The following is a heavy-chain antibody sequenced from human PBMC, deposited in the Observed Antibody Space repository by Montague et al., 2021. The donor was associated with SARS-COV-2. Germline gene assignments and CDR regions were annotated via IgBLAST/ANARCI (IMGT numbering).Heavy chain of an antibody. CDR2: IYYSGST. V-gene: IGHV4-59*08. Sequence: SETLSLTCTVSGGSISSYYWSWIGQPPGKGMEWIGYIYYSGSTNYNPSPKSRVTISVDTSKNQFSLKLSSVTAADTAVYYCARTYYDILTGYYNRGAFDIWGQGTMVTVSS. CDR1: GGSISSYY. D-gene: IGHD3-9*01. CDR3: ARTYYDILTGYYNRGAFDI. J-gene: IGHJ3*02.